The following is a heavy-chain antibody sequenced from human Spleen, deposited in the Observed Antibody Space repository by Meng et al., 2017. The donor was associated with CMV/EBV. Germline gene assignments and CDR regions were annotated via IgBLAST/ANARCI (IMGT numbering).Heavy chain of an antibody. J-gene: IGHJ4*02. CDR2: ISSGGATK. CDR1: GFNFKSYA. D-gene: IGHD3-22*01. Sequence: GESLKISCAASGFNFKSYAMHWVRQAPGKGLEWVSYISSGGATKYYADSVQGRFTISRDNAKNSLYLEMNSLRAEDTAVYYCARLPDYFDSSGFDYWGQGTLVTVSS. V-gene: IGHV3-48*03. CDR3: ARLPDYFDSSGFDY.